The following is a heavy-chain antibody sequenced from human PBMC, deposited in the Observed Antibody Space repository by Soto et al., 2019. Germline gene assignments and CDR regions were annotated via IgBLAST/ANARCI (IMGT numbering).Heavy chain of an antibody. D-gene: IGHD3-22*01. CDR3: AKDSSVNYDSSGYSPTPGFDY. CDR2: ISGSGGST. V-gene: IGHV3-23*01. CDR1: GFTFSSYA. Sequence: GGSLRLSCADSGFTFSSYAMSWVRQAPGKGLEWVSAISGSGGSTYYADAVKGRFTISRDNSKNTLYLQMNSLRAEDTAVYYCAKDSSVNYDSSGYSPTPGFDYWGQGPLVTVSS. J-gene: IGHJ4*02.